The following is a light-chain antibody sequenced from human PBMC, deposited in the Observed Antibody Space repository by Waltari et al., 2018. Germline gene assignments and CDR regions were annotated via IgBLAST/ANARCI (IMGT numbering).Light chain of an antibody. J-gene: IGLJ2*01. CDR3: QSADDSGTYVV. CDR2: KDT. V-gene: IGLV3-25*03. Sequence: SYELTQPPSESVSPGQTANITCSGEALPRQYVYWYQQKLGQAPLLVIFKDTERPSGIPERFAGSTSGTTVTLTISGVQAEDEAEYFCQSADDSGTYVVFGGVTRLTIL. CDR1: ALPRQY.